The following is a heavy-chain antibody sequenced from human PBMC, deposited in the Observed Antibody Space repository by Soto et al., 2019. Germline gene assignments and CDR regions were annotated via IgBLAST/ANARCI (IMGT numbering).Heavy chain of an antibody. CDR2: ISSSSSYI. V-gene: IGHV3-21*01. D-gene: IGHD5-18*01. CDR3: ARDTLWDYYYYMDV. Sequence: EVQLVESGGGLVKPGGSLRLSCAASGFTFSSYSMNWVRQAPGKGLEWVSSISSSSSYIYYADSVKGRFTISRDNAKNSLYLQMNSLRAEDTAVYYCARDTLWDYYYYMDVWDKGTTVTVSS. CDR1: GFTFSSYS. J-gene: IGHJ6*03.